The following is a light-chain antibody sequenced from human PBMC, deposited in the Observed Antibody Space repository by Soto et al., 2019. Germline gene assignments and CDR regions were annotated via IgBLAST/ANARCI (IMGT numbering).Light chain of an antibody. CDR2: DAS. CDR3: QQYHNWPPGT. CDR1: QSVSSN. J-gene: IGKJ1*01. V-gene: IGKV3-15*01. Sequence: IVMTQSPATLSVSPGEKATLSCRASQSVSSNLAWYLQKPGQAPRLLVYDASTRATGIPARFSGSGSGTEFTLTISSLQSEDFAVYYCQQYHNWPPGTFGQGTKVEIK.